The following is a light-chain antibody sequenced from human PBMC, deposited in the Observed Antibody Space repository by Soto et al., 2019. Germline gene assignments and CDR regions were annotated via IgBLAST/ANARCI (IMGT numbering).Light chain of an antibody. J-gene: IGKJ5*01. CDR1: RSVSSN. CDR3: EQYNNWPAIT. V-gene: IGKV3-15*01. CDR2: GAS. Sequence: EIVMTQSPATLSVSPGERATLSCRASRSVSSNLAGYQQKPGQAPRLLIYGASTRATGMPARFSGSGPGKEFNLAITTLQPEDSGVYYCEQYNNWPAITVGQGTRLEIK.